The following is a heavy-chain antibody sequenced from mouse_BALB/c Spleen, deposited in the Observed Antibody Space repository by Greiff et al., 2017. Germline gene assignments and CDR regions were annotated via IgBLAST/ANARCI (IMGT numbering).Heavy chain of an antibody. CDR2: INPGSGGT. J-gene: IGHJ2*01. D-gene: IGHD2-1*01. CDR1: GYAFTNYL. V-gene: IGHV1-54*03. CDR3: ARGYYGNYLFDY. Sequence: QVQLKQSGAELVRPGTSVKVSCKASGYAFTNYLIEWVKQRPGQGLEWIGVINPGSGGTNYNEKFKGKATLTADKSSSTAYMQLSSLTSDDSAVYFCARGYYGNYLFDYWGQGTTLTVSS.